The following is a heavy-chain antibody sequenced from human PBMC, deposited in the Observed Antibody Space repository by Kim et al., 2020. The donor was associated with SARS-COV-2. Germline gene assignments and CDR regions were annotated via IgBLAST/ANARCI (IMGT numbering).Heavy chain of an antibody. J-gene: IGHJ4*02. D-gene: IGHD3-9*01. Sequence: GGSLRLSCAASGFTFSSYGMHWVRQAPGKGLEWVAVIWYDGSNKYYADSVKGRFTISRDNSKNTLYLQMNSLRAEDTAVYYCARDQDVNDQRRYSHPQYYFDYWGQGTLVTVSS. CDR2: IWYDGSNK. CDR3: ARDQDVNDQRRYSHPQYYFDY. V-gene: IGHV3-33*01. CDR1: GFTFSSYG.